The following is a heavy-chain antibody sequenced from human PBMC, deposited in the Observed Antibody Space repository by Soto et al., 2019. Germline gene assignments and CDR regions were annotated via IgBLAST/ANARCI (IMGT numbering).Heavy chain of an antibody. D-gene: IGHD5-18*01. CDR3: SGCEYSVTSMWLDP. CDR2: IYYTGST. V-gene: IGHV4-31*03. CDR1: DDSISSGGYY. Sequence: QVQLRESGPGLVKPSQTLSLTCTVSDDSISSGGYYWAWIRQHPGRGPEWIGYIYYTGSTYYSPSLESRLTISVDTSQNRFSLVLTSVTAADTAVYYCSGCEYSVTSMWLDPWGPGTPVAVSS. J-gene: IGHJ5*02.